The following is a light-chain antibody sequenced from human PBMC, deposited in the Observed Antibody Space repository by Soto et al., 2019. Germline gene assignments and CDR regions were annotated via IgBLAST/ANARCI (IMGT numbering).Light chain of an antibody. V-gene: IGLV2-8*01. J-gene: IGLJ1*01. CDR3: SSYAGNTKGV. CDR1: SSDVGGYDY. Sequence: QSALTQPPSASGSPGQSVTISCTGTSSDVGGYDYVPWYQQHPGKAPKLMIFEVSKRPSGVPDRFSGSKSGNTASLTVSGLQAEDEADYYCSSYAGNTKGVFGTGTKVTVL. CDR2: EVS.